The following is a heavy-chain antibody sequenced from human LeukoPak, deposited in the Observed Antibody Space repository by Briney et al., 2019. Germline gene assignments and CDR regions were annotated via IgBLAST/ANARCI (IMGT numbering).Heavy chain of an antibody. CDR1: GYTFTSYA. V-gene: IGHV1-69*06. Sequence: ASVKVSCKASGYTFTSYAMNWVRQAPGQGLEWMGGIIPIFGTANYAQKFQGRVTITADKSTSTAYMELSSLRSEDTAVYYCARLVVVPAAGNYYYFYYLDVWGKGTTVTISS. D-gene: IGHD2-2*01. J-gene: IGHJ6*03. CDR3: ARLVVVPAAGNYYYFYYLDV. CDR2: IIPIFGTA.